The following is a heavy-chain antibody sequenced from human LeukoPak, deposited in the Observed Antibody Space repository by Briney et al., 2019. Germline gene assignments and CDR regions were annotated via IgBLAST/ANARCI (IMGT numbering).Heavy chain of an antibody. Sequence: SETLSLTCAVYGGSFSGYYWNWIRQPPGKGLEWIGEINHSGGTNYNPSLKSRVTISIDTSKNQFSLKLSSVTAADTAVYYCARRSDCGGDCYSNWFDPWGQGTLVTVSS. CDR3: ARRSDCGGDCYSNWFDP. D-gene: IGHD2-21*02. CDR2: INHSGGT. J-gene: IGHJ5*02. V-gene: IGHV4-34*01. CDR1: GGSFSGYY.